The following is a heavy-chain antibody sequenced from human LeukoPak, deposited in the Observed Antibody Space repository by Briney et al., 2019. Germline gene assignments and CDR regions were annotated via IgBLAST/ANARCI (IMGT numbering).Heavy chain of an antibody. CDR2: IKQDGSEK. J-gene: IGHJ4*02. Sequence: GSLRLSCAASGFTFSTYWMSWVRQAPGKGLEWVANIKQDGSEKYYVDSVKGRFTISRDNAKNSLYLQMNSLRAEDTAVYYCARDKVVGATLFDYWGQGTLVTVSS. D-gene: IGHD1-26*01. CDR3: ARDKVVGATLFDY. V-gene: IGHV3-7*01. CDR1: GFTFSTYW.